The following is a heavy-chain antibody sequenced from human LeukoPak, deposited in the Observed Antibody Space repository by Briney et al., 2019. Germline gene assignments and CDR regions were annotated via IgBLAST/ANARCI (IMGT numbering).Heavy chain of an antibody. Sequence: GGSLRLSCAASGFTFSTYSMNWVRQAPGKGLEWVSSISSNSRHIYYADSMRGRFTISRDNAKNSLYLQMNSLKPEDTAVYYCARDSAEMATSVDYWGQGTLVTVSS. CDR2: ISSNSRHI. J-gene: IGHJ4*02. D-gene: IGHD5-24*01. V-gene: IGHV3-21*06. CDR3: ARDSAEMATSVDY. CDR1: GFTFSTYS.